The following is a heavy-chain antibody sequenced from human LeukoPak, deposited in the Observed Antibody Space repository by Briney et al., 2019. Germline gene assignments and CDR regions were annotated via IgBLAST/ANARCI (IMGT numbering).Heavy chain of an antibody. V-gene: IGHV3-23*01. D-gene: IGHD1-20*01. Sequence: PGGSLRLSCAASGFTVSSNYMSWVRQAPGKGLEWVSAISGSGGSTYYADSVKGRFTISRDNSKNTLYLQMNSLRAEDTAIYYCATMITGSRRYFDYWGQGTLVTVSS. CDR2: ISGSGGST. CDR3: ATMITGSRRYFDY. CDR1: GFTVSSNY. J-gene: IGHJ4*02.